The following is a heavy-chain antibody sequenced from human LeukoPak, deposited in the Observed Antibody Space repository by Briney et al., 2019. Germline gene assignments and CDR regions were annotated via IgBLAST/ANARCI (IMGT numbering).Heavy chain of an antibody. CDR2: NNPDSRDT. CDR1: GYTFTAYY. CDR3: ARDRGCDAFDI. V-gene: IGHV1-2*06. J-gene: IGHJ3*02. Sequence: GASVKVSCKASGYTFTAYYIHWVRQAPGQGLEWMGRNNPDSRDTNYAQKFQGRVTMTGDTSISTAYMELSRLRSDDTAMYYCARDRGCDAFDIWGQGTLVTVSS. D-gene: IGHD3-10*01.